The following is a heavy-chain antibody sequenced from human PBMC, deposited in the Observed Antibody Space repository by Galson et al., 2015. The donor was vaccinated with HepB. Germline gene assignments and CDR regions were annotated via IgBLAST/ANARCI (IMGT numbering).Heavy chain of an antibody. CDR1: GFTFSDYY. Sequence: SLRLSCAASGFTFSDYYMSWIRQAPGKGLEWVSYISSSSSYTNYADSVKGRFTISRDNAENSLYLQMNSLRAEDTAVYYCARVPFLEWLSIYYYYGMDVWGQGTTVTVSS. V-gene: IGHV3-11*06. D-gene: IGHD3-3*01. CDR2: ISSSSSYT. J-gene: IGHJ6*02. CDR3: ARVPFLEWLSIYYYYGMDV.